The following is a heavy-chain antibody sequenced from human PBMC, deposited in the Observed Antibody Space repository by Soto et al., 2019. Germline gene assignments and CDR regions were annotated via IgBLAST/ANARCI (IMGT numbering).Heavy chain of an antibody. D-gene: IGHD6-19*01. CDR3: TLEGAVATFDY. CDR2: IIPIFGRA. Sequence: SVKVSCKASGGTFSSYAISWVRQAPGQGLEWMGGIIPIFGRANYAQKFQGRVTITADESTSTAYMELSSLRSEDTAVYYCTLEGAVATFDYWGQGTLVTVSS. J-gene: IGHJ4*02. CDR1: GGTFSSYA. V-gene: IGHV1-69*13.